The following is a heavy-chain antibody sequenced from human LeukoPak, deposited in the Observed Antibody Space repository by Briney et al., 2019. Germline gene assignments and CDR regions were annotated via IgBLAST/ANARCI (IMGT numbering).Heavy chain of an antibody. CDR3: ARGMGFWSVKGHFDP. D-gene: IGHD3-3*01. CDR1: GVSINNYY. Sequence: SETLSLTCTVSGVSINNYYWNWIRQPPGEGLEWIGYIYNNGNTKYNPSLKSRVTISIDTSKNQFSLKLSSVTAADTALYYCARGMGFWSVKGHFDPWGQGTLVTVSS. J-gene: IGHJ5*02. CDR2: IYNNGNT. V-gene: IGHV4-59*01.